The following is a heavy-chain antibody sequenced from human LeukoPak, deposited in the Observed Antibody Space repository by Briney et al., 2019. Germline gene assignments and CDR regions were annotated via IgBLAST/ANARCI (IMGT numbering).Heavy chain of an antibody. D-gene: IGHD2-8*01. J-gene: IGHJ4*02. Sequence: GGSLRLSCAASGFTFSTYAMNWVRQAPGKGLEWVAVISDDGRHNYYADSVKGRFTISRDTKSTLYLQMNSLRDDDSAAYFCARVYLERLTAGYFDHWGQGTQVTVSP. CDR3: ARVYLERLTAGYFDH. CDR2: ISDDGRHN. V-gene: IGHV3-30*04. CDR1: GFTFSTYA.